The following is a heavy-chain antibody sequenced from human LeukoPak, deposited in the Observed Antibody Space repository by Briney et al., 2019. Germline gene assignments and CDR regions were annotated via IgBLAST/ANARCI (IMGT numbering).Heavy chain of an antibody. Sequence: SETLSLTCTVSGGSISSGGYYWSWIRQHPGKGLEWIGYIYYSGSTYYNPSLKSRVTISVDTSKNQFSLKLSSVTAADTAVYYCARVRLRGGGYDVPVFDYWGQGTLVTVSS. CDR2: IYYSGST. D-gene: IGHD5-12*01. CDR1: GGSISSGGYY. J-gene: IGHJ4*02. CDR3: ARVRLRGGGYDVPVFDY. V-gene: IGHV4-31*03.